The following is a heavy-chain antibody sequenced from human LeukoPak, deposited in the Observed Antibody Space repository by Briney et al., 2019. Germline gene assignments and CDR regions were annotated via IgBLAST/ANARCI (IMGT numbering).Heavy chain of an antibody. CDR3: ARDYEDKVWFGHMDV. V-gene: IGHV3-48*02. D-gene: IGHD3-10*01. J-gene: IGHJ6*02. Sequence: PGGSLRLSCAASRFSFSLYNMNWVRQAPGKGLEWVSYISSTGSRIYYADSVKGRFTISRDNAKNLLYLQMSSLRDEDTAVYYCARDYEDKVWFGHMDVWAKGPRSPSP. CDR2: ISSTGSRI. CDR1: RFSFSLYN.